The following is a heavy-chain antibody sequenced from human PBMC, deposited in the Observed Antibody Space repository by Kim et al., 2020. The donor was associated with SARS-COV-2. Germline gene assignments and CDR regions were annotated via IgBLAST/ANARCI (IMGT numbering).Heavy chain of an antibody. J-gene: IGHJ4*02. CDR3: ARRAMTGYYDY. D-gene: IGHD3-9*01. CDR2: T. Sequence: TNYNPSLKSRVTISVDTSKNQFSLKLSSVTAADTVVYYCARRAMTGYYDYWGQGTLVTVSS. V-gene: IGHV4-61*07.